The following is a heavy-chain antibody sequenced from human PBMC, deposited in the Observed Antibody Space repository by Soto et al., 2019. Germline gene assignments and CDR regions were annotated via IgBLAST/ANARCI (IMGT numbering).Heavy chain of an antibody. V-gene: IGHV3-48*02. J-gene: IGHJ5*02. CDR1: GFTFSSYS. CDR2: ISSSSSNI. D-gene: IGHD3-22*01. CDR3: ARGADYDSSGIRLNWFDP. Sequence: EVQLVESGGGLVQPGGSLRLSCAASGFTFSSYSMNWVRQAPGKGLEWVSYISSSSSNIYYADSVKGRFTISRDNAKNSLSLQMNSLRDEDTAVYYCARGADYDSSGIRLNWFDPWGQGTLVTVSS.